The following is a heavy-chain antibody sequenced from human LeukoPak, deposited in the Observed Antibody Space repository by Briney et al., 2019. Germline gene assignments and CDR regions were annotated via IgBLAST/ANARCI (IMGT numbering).Heavy chain of an antibody. CDR3: ARLKYGDYGLYYFDY. CDR2: IYYSNT. V-gene: IGHV4-61*05. J-gene: IGHJ4*02. CDR1: GGSISSSTYY. D-gene: IGHD4-17*01. Sequence: KPSETLSLTCTVSGGSISSSTYYWSWIRQPPGKGLESIGYIYYSNTNYNPSLKSRVTISVDTSKNQFSLKLSSVTAADTAVYYCARLKYGDYGLYYFDYWGQGTLVTVSS.